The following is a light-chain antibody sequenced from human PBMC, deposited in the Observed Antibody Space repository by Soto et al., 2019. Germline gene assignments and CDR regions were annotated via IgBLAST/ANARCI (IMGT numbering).Light chain of an antibody. CDR3: QQRSNWPPT. V-gene: IGKV3-11*01. CDR2: DAS. J-gene: IGKJ1*01. CDR1: QSVSSY. Sequence: EIVLTQSPATLSLSPGERATLSCRASQSVSSYLAWDQQKPGQAPRLLIYDASNMATGIPARFSGSGSGTVFTLTISSLEPEDFAVYYCQQRSNWPPTFGQGTKVEIK.